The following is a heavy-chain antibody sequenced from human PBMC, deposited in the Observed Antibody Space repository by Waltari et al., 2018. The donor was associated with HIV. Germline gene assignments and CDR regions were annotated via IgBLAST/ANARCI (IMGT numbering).Heavy chain of an antibody. CDR3: ARGLSYRRQIWPGMDV. CDR1: GGSFSGYY. CDR2: IKYSGST. J-gene: IGHJ6*02. Sequence: QVQLQQWGAGLLKPSETLSLTCAVYGGSFSGYYCSWIRQPQGTGLEWIGEIKYSGSTNDNQSLKGRVTISVKTSKNQFSLKPSSVTAADTAVYYCARGLSYRRQIWPGMDVWGQGTMVTVSS. D-gene: IGHD5-18*01. V-gene: IGHV4-34*01.